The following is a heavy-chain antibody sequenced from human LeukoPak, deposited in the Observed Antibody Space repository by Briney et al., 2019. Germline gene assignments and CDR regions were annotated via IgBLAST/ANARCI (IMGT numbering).Heavy chain of an antibody. CDR3: ARDRLSEYYYGSGRGIYYFDY. CDR1: GYPFTDFY. Sequence: ASVKVSCKASGYPFTDFYLHWVRQAPGQGLEWMGWINPNSGGTNYAQKFQGRVTMTRDTSISTAYMELSRLRSDDTAVYYCARDRLSEYYYGSGRGIYYFDYWGQGTLVTVSS. D-gene: IGHD3-10*01. J-gene: IGHJ4*02. CDR2: INPNSGGT. V-gene: IGHV1-2*02.